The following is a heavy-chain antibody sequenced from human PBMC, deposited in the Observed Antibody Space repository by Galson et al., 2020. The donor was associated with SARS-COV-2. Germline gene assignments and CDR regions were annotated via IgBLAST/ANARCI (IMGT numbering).Heavy chain of an antibody. V-gene: IGHV3-23*01. Sequence: GGSLRLSCAASGFTFSSYAMSWVRQAPGKGLEWVSAISGSGGSTYYADSVKGRFTISRDNSKNTLYLQMNSLRAEDTAVYYCAKGEWELYYYYYYMDVWGKGTTVTVSS. CDR3: AKGEWELYYYYYYMDV. CDR2: ISGSGGST. CDR1: GFTFSSYA. J-gene: IGHJ6*03. D-gene: IGHD1-26*01.